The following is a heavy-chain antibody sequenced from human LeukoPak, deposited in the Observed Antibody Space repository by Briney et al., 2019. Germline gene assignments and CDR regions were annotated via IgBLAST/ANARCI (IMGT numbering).Heavy chain of an antibody. CDR2: ISSSSSYI. V-gene: IGHV3-21*01. D-gene: IGHD1-26*01. J-gene: IGHJ4*02. Sequence: GGSLRLSCAASGFTFSSYSMNWVRQAPGKGLEWVSSISSSSSYIYYADSVKGRFTVSRDNAKNSLYLQMNSLRAEDTAVYYCASEIGNSGSYYLDQNIEKNWGQGTLVTVSS. CDR3: ASEIGNSGSYYLDQNIEKN. CDR1: GFTFSSYS.